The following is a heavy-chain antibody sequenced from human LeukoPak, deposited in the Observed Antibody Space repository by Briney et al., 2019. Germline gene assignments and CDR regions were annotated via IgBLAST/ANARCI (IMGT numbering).Heavy chain of an antibody. J-gene: IGHJ4*02. Sequence: PSETLSLTCTVSGGSISSSSYYWGWIRQPPGTGLEWIGSIYYSGSTYYNPSLKSRVTISVDTSKNQFSLKLSSVTAADTAVYCCASGGAAIYAQYYFDYWGQGTLVTVSS. CDR2: IYYSGST. CDR1: GGSISSSSYY. V-gene: IGHV4-39*01. CDR3: ASGGAAIYAQYYFDY. D-gene: IGHD2-2*02.